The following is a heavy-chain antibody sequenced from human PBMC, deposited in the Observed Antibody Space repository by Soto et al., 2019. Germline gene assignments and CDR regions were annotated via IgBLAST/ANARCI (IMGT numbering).Heavy chain of an antibody. CDR2: VNAYNGNT. J-gene: IGHJ4*02. CDR3: ARDARGDEAPMDY. D-gene: IGHD3-10*01. CDR1: GGTFSSYA. Sequence: GASVKVSCKASGGTFSSYAISWVRQAPGQGLEWMGWVNAYNGNTNYARKFQGRVTMTTDTSTSTAYMELRSLRSDDTAVYYCARDARGDEAPMDYWGQGTLVTVSS. V-gene: IGHV1-18*01.